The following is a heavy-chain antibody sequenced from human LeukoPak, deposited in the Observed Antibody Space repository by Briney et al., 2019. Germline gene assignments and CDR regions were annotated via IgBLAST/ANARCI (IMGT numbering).Heavy chain of an antibody. CDR1: GFSFGSYG. CDR3: ARDHVPGAYYDILTGYYNRGGYFDY. V-gene: IGHV3-30*03. J-gene: IGHJ4*02. Sequence: GGSLRLSCAASGFSFGSYGIHWVRQAPGKGLEWEAVISHEGSAKYHADSVKGRFTISRDNSKNTLYLQMNSLRAEDTAVYYCARDHVPGAYYDILTGYYNRGGYFDYWGQGTLVTVSS. CDR2: ISHEGSAK. D-gene: IGHD3-9*01.